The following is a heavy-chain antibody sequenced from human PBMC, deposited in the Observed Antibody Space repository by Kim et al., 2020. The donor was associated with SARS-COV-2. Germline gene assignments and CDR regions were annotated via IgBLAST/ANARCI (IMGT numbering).Heavy chain of an antibody. J-gene: IGHJ3*02. Sequence: YNAGSVKRRFTISRDNSKNTLYLHMNSLSADDTALYYCAKDQPGGDAFDIWGQGTTVTVSS. V-gene: IGHV3-23*01. CDR3: AKDQPGGDAFDI. D-gene: IGHD3-16*01.